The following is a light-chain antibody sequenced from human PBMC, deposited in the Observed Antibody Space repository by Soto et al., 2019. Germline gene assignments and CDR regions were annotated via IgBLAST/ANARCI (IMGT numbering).Light chain of an antibody. J-gene: IGLJ2*01. CDR2: GNN. CDR3: QSYDTSLSVSV. V-gene: IGLV1-40*01. Sequence: QSVLTQPPSVSGAPGQRVTISCTGSSSNIGAGYDVHWYQQFPGTAPKLRIYGNNNRPSGVPDRFSGSKSGTSASLAITGLQAEDEADYYCQSYDTSLSVSVFGGGTKVTVL. CDR1: SSNIGAGYD.